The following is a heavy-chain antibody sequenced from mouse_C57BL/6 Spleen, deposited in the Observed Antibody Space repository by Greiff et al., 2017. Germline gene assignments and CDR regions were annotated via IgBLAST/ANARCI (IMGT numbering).Heavy chain of an antibody. V-gene: IGHV1-64*01. Sequence: QVQLQQPGAELVKPGASVKLSCKASGYTFTSYWMHWVKQSPGQGLEWIGMIHPNSGSTNYNEKFKSKATLTVDKSSSTAYMQLSSLTSEDSAVYYCARSAYDYDVAYWGQGTLVTVSA. D-gene: IGHD2-4*01. CDR3: ARSAYDYDVAY. J-gene: IGHJ3*01. CDR1: GYTFTSYW. CDR2: IHPNSGST.